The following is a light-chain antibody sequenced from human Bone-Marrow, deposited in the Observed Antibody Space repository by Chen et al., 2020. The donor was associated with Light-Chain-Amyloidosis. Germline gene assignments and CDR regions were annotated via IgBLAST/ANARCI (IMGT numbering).Light chain of an antibody. CDR3: QQYYSSPWT. Sequence: DIVMTQSPDSLAVSLGERATINCKSSQNVLYSSNNKNYLAWYQQRPGQPPKLLIYWTSTREFGVPDRFRGGGSGTDFTLTISSLQAEDVAAYYCQQYYSSPWTFGQGTRVEIK. V-gene: IGKV4-1*01. CDR1: QNVLYSSNNKNY. CDR2: WTS. J-gene: IGKJ1*01.